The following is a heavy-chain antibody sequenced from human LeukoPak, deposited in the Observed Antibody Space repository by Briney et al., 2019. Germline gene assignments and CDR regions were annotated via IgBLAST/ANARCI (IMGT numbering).Heavy chain of an antibody. Sequence: PSETLSLTCTVSGVSISSYYWSWLRQPAGKGLEWIVRIYTSGSTNYNPSLKSRVTMSVDTSKNQFSLKLSSVTAADTAVYYCARGNGYNEGFDYWGQGTLVTVSS. V-gene: IGHV4-4*07. CDR2: IYTSGST. CDR1: GVSISSYY. J-gene: IGHJ4*02. CDR3: ARGNGYNEGFDY. D-gene: IGHD5-24*01.